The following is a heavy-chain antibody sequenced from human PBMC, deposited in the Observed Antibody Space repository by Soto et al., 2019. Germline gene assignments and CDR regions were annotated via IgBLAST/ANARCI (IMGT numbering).Heavy chain of an antibody. CDR2: IGPSGNT. D-gene: IGHD4-4*01. CDR1: GFTFSNSG. CDR3: AKLLHNSYYNVMDV. J-gene: IGHJ6*02. Sequence: LSCAASGFTFSNSGMRWVRQAPGQGLEWVSSIGPSGNTYYSDAVKGRFTISRDISKNTLFLQMDSLRAEDTATYYCAKLLHNSYYNVMDVWGQGTTVTVSS. V-gene: IGHV3-23*01.